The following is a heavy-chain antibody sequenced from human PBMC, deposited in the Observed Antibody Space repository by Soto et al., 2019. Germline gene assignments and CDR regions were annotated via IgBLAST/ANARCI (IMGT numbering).Heavy chain of an antibody. Sequence: PSETLSLTCAVYGGSFSGYYWSWIRQPPGKGLEWIGSIYYSGSTYYNPSLKSRVTISVDRSKNQFSLKLSSVTAADTAFYYCARVPSPWGQGTLVTVSS. CDR1: GGSFSGYY. J-gene: IGHJ5*02. CDR3: ARVPSP. V-gene: IGHV4-34*01. CDR2: IYYSGST.